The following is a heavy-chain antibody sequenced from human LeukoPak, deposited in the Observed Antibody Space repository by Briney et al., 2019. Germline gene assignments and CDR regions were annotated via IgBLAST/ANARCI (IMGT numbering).Heavy chain of an antibody. J-gene: IGHJ6*03. V-gene: IGHV4-34*01. CDR3: ARSKSSYDSTSLDVYYYYYMDV. CDR1: GGSFSGYY. Sequence: SETLSLTCAVYGGSFSGYYWSWIRQPPGKGLEWIGEINHSGSTNYNPSLKSRVTISVDTSKNQFSLKLSSVTPEDTAVYYCARSKSSYDSTSLDVYYYYYMDVWGKGTTVTVSS. D-gene: IGHD3-22*01. CDR2: INHSGST.